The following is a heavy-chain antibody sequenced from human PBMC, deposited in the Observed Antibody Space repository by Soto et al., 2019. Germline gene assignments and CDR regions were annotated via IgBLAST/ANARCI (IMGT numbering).Heavy chain of an antibody. J-gene: IGHJ4*02. CDR1: GFTFSSYS. CDR3: ARDLRHYFDY. V-gene: IGHV3-21*01. CDR2: ISSSSSYI. Sequence: EVQLVESGGGLVKPGGSLRLSCAASGFTFSSYSMNWVRQAPGKGLEGVSSISSSSSYIYYADSVKGRFTISRDNAKNSLYLQMNSLRAEDTAVYYCARDLRHYFDYWGQGTLVTVSS.